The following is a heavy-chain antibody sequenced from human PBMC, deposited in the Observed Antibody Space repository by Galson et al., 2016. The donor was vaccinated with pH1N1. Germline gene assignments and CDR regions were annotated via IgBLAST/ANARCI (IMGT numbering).Heavy chain of an antibody. V-gene: IGHV3-53*01. CDR1: GFTFNTYD. J-gene: IGHJ4*02. CDR3: ARDKRRYFDY. Sequence: SLRLSCAASGFTFNTYDMHWVRQAPGKGLEWVSLTSSGGTTDYAAPVKGRFTIARDSAENTLYLQMNNLRPEDTAIYYCARDKRRYFDYWGQGTLVTVSS. CDR2: TSSGGTT.